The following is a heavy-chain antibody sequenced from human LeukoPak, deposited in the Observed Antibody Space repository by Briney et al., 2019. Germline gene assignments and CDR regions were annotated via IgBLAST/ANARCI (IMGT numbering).Heavy chain of an antibody. V-gene: IGHV1-18*04. J-gene: IGHJ4*02. CDR2: ISAYNGNT. CDR3: ARDGHGSGYYPIIDY. CDR1: GYTFTGYY. Sequence: RASVKVSCTASGYTFTGYYMHWVRQAPGQGLEWMGWISAYNGNTNYAQKLQGRVTMTTDTSTSTAYMELRSLRSDDTAVYYCARDGHGSGYYPIIDYWGQGTLVTVSS. D-gene: IGHD3-22*01.